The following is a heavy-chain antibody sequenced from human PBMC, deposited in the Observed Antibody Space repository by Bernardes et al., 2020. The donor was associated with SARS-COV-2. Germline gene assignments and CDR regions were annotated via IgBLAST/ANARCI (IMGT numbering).Heavy chain of an antibody. CDR3: SREPPAKCYFDY. CDR1: GYPFITYN. J-gene: IGHJ4*02. CDR2: IDPNSGNT. Sequence: ASVKVSCKASGYPFITYNLHWVRQAPGQGLEWMGMIDPNSGNTNYAQKFKGRLTMTRDTSTNTLYMELSSLRSEDTALYYCSREPPAKCYFDYWGQGTLVTVTS. V-gene: IGHV1-46*03.